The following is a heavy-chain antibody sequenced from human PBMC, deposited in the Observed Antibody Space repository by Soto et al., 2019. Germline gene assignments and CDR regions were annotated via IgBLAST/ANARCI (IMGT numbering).Heavy chain of an antibody. D-gene: IGHD1-1*01. V-gene: IGHV3-15*01. CDR3: VEGWNDF. J-gene: IGHJ4*02. CDR2: IKCKKDGGAR. CDR1: GFMFSSAW. Sequence: EVQVVESGGDLVEPGGSLRLSCETSGFMFSSAWMSWVRQAPGKGLEWVARIKCKKDGGARDYAAPVNGRFSISRDDSKSTVYLQMNSLRAEDTALYYCVEGWNDFWGQGTLVTVSS.